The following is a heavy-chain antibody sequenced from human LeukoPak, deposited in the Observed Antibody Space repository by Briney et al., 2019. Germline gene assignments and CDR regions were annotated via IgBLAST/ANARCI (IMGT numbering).Heavy chain of an antibody. J-gene: IGHJ4*02. CDR3: ARADYYDSSGYSVFDY. Sequence: SGTLSLTCTVSGGSISSYYWSWIRQPPGKGLEWIGYIYYSGSTNYNPSLKSRVTISVDTSKNQFSLKLSSVTAADTAVYYCARADYYDSSGYSVFDYWGQGTLVTVSS. CDR1: GGSISSYY. V-gene: IGHV4-59*01. D-gene: IGHD3-22*01. CDR2: IYYSGST.